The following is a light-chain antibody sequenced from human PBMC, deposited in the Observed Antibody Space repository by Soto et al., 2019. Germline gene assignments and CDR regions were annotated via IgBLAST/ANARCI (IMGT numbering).Light chain of an antibody. CDR1: QSVKSSY. J-gene: IGKJ5*01. V-gene: IGKV3-20*01. Sequence: EIVLTQCPGTLSLSPGERATLPCRASQSVKSSYLAWYQHKPGQAPRLLIYGTSSRATGIPDRFSGSGSGTDFTLTISRLEPEDFAVYYCQQYGSSITFGQGTRLEIK. CDR3: QQYGSSIT. CDR2: GTS.